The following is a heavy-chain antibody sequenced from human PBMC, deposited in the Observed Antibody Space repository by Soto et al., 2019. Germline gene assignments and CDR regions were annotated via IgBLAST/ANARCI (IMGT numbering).Heavy chain of an antibody. CDR1: GFTFSYYW. CDR3: AMGARGAFDL. V-gene: IGHV3-74*01. Sequence: EVQLVESGGGLVQPGESLRLSCAASGFTFSYYWMHWVRQAPGKGLVWVSRIHSDGSSTNYADSVKGRFTISRDNARNTLYLQRNCVSAEETAVYYCAMGARGAFDLWGQGTVVTVSS. D-gene: IGHD1-26*01. CDR2: IHSDGSST. J-gene: IGHJ3*01.